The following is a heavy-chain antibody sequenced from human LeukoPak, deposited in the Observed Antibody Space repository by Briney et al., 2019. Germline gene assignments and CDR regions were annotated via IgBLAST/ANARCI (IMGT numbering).Heavy chain of an antibody. Sequence: GGSLRLSCSTSGFTFSSLGMHWVRQAPGKGLEHVSTIGSDGDSTYYADSVKDRFTISRDNSKNALYLQMTSLRPEDSAVYYCVSPVFINYWGQGTLVTVSS. CDR2: IGSDGDST. J-gene: IGHJ4*01. CDR3: VSPVFINY. CDR1: GFTFSSLG. D-gene: IGHD1-14*01. V-gene: IGHV3-64D*06.